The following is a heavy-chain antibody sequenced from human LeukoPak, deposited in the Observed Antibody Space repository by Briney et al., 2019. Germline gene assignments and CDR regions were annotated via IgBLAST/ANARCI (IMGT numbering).Heavy chain of an antibody. J-gene: IGHJ5*02. CDR2: IYYSGST. D-gene: IGHD3-10*01. CDR3: AGSAVTMWFDP. V-gene: IGHV4-39*01. CDR1: GGSISSSSYY. Sequence: SETLSLTCTVSGGSISSSSYYWGWIRQPPGKGLEWIGSIYYSGSTYYNPSLKSRVTISVDTSKNQFSLKLSSVTAADTAVYYCAGSAVTMWFDPWGQGTLVTVSS.